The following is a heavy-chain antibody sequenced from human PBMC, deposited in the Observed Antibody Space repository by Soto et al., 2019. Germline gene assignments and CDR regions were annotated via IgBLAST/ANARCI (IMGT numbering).Heavy chain of an antibody. V-gene: IGHV1-69*06. J-gene: IGHJ4*02. Sequence: QVQLVQSGAEVKKPGSSVKVSCKTSGGTFSTYSIVWVRQAPGEGLEWMGGIIPIFGTANYAQKFQHRVTITADKSTNTAFMELSSLKSEDTAMYYCASSSGNNYGVGTNYYFDYWGQGTLVTVSS. CDR2: IIPIFGTA. D-gene: IGHD1-26*01. CDR1: GGTFSTYS. CDR3: ASSSGNNYGVGTNYYFDY.